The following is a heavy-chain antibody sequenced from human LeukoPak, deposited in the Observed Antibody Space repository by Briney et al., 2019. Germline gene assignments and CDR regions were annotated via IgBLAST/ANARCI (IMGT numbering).Heavy chain of an antibody. CDR2: ISSSSSYI. D-gene: IGHD1-26*01. J-gene: IGHJ3*02. CDR3: ARGLLNSGSAFDI. CDR1: GFTFSSYS. V-gene: IGHV3-21*01. Sequence: GGSLRLSCAASGFTFSSYSMNWVRQAPGKGLEWVSSISSSSSYIYYADSVKGRFTISRDNAKNSLYLQMNSLRAEDTAVYYCARGLLNSGSAFDIWGQGTMVTVSS.